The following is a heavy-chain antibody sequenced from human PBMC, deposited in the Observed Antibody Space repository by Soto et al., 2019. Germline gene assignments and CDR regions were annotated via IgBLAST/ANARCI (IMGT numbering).Heavy chain of an antibody. CDR3: ARPPGYISDWYYFDL. CDR2: ISPRSGGT. Sequence: ASVKVSCKASGYTFIDYYMHWVRQAPGQGFEWMGRISPRSGGTNYAQKFQGGVTMTWDTSLNTAYMELSSLISEDTAVYHCARPPGYISDWYYFDLWGQGTLVTVSS. D-gene: IGHD3-9*01. CDR1: GYTFIDYY. V-gene: IGHV1-2*02. J-gene: IGHJ4*02.